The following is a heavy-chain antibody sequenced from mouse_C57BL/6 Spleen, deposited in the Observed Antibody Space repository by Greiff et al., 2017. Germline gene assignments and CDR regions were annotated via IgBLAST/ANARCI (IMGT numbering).Heavy chain of an antibody. D-gene: IGHD1-1*01. Sequence: EVHLVESGGGLVKPGGSLKLSCAASGFTFSDYGMHWVRQAPEKGLEWVAYISSGSSTIYYADTVKGRVTISRDNAKNTLFLQMTSLRSEDTAMYYCARGGSSYPNWYFDVWGTGTTVTVSS. CDR3: ARGGSSYPNWYFDV. J-gene: IGHJ1*03. CDR1: GFTFSDYG. V-gene: IGHV5-17*01. CDR2: ISSGSSTI.